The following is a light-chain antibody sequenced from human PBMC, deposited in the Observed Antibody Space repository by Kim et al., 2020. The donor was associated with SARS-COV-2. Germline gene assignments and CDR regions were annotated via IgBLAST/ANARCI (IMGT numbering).Light chain of an antibody. CDR1: SPNNGGGYD. CDR2: GNR. J-gene: IGLJ3*02. V-gene: IGLV1-40*01. CDR3: QSYDSSLSGSRV. Sequence: VNNSCTGRSPNNGGGYDLTWYQQLPGTTPQLLIYGNRNRTPRGPCRFSGSKSCSSASLAITGLQAEDEADYYCQSYDSSLSGSRVFGGGTQLTVL.